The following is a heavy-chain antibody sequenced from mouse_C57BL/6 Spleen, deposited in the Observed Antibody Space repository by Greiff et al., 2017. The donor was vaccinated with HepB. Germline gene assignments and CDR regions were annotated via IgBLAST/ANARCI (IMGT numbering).Heavy chain of an antibody. CDR1: GYTFTSYW. V-gene: IGHV1-59*01. CDR2: IDPSDSYT. CDR3: ARVGIAMDD. Sequence: VQLQQPGAELVRPGTSVKLSCKASGYTFTSYWMHWVKQRPGQGLEWIGVIDPSDSYTNYNQKFKGKATLTVDTSSSTAYMQLSSLTSEDSAVYYCARVGIAMDDWGQGTSVTVSS. J-gene: IGHJ4*01.